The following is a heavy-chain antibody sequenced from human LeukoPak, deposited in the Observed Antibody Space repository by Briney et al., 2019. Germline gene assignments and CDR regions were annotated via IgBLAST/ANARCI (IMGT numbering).Heavy chain of an antibody. V-gene: IGHV4-34*01. CDR2: INHSRST. J-gene: IGHJ4*02. CDR1: GGSFSGYY. CDR3: ARGLGRRWLQGFDY. D-gene: IGHD5-24*01. Sequence: SETLSLTCAVYGGSFSGYYWSWIRQPPGKGLEWIGEINHSRSTNYNPSLKSRVTISVDTSKNQFSLKLSSVTAADTAIYYCARGLGRRWLQGFDYWGQGTLVTVSS.